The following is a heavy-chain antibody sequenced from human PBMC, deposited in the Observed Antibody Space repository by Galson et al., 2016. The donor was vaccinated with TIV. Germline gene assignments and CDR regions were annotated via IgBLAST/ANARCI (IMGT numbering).Heavy chain of an antibody. Sequence: SLRLSCAASGFTFSSFSMNWVRQAPGKGLEWVSSISSSGTYIYYTDSVKGRFSISRDNAKNSLYLQMNSLGAEDMAVYYCARDPDPYVGAKPFDYWGQGTQVTVSS. CDR2: ISSSGTYI. D-gene: IGHD1-26*01. CDR1: GFTFSSFS. J-gene: IGHJ4*02. CDR3: ARDPDPYVGAKPFDY. V-gene: IGHV3-21*01.